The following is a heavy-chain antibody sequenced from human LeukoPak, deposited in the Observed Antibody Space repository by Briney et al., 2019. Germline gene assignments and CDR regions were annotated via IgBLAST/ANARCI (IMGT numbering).Heavy chain of an antibody. CDR1: GFTFSSYS. CDR2: ISSSSSYI. Sequence: GGSLRLSCAASGFTFSSYSMNWVCQAPGKGLEWVSSISSSSSYIYYADSVKGRFTISRDNAKNSLYLQMNSLRAEDTAVYYCASSITMVRGVIISLYFDYWGQGTLVTVSS. V-gene: IGHV3-21*01. CDR3: ASSITMVRGVIISLYFDY. J-gene: IGHJ4*02. D-gene: IGHD3-10*01.